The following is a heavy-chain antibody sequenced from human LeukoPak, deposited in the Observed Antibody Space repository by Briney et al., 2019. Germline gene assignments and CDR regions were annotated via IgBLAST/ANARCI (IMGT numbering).Heavy chain of an antibody. CDR2: ISSSSSYI. CDR1: GFTFSSYS. CDR3: ARDFSYYDSSGYSYFDY. V-gene: IGHV3-21*01. Sequence: GGSLRLSCAASGFTFSSYSMNWVRQAPGKGLEWVSSISSSSSYIYYADSVKGRFTISRDNTKNSLYLQMNSLRAEDTAVYYCARDFSYYDSSGYSYFDYWGQGTLVTVSS. J-gene: IGHJ4*02. D-gene: IGHD3-22*01.